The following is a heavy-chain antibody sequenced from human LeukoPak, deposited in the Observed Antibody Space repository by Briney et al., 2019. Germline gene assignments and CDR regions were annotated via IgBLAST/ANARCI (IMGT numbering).Heavy chain of an antibody. CDR1: GGSISSYY. CDR2: IYYSGST. J-gene: IGHJ4*02. CDR3: ARGFSSDSDFDY. V-gene: IGHV4-59*01. Sequence: SETLSLTCTVSGGSISSYYWSWIRQPPGKGLEWIGYIYYSGSTNCNPSLKSRVTISVDTSKNQFSLKLSSVTAADTAVYYCARGFSSDSDFDYWGQGTLVTVSS. D-gene: IGHD2-21*02.